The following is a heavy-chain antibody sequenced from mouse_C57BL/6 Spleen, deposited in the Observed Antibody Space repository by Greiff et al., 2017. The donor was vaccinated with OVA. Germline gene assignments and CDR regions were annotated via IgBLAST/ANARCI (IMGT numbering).Heavy chain of an antibody. V-gene: IGHV14-1*01. CDR3: TTDYGSVPYYFDY. CDR2: IEPEDGDT. D-gene: IGHD1-1*01. J-gene: IGHJ2*01. Sequence: EVQGVESGAELVRPGASVKLSCTASGFHIKDYYMHWVKQRSEQGREWIGRIEPEDGDTAYAPKFQGKATMTADTSSNTAYLQPRSLTSEDTAVYYCTTDYGSVPYYFDYWGQGTTLTVSS. CDR1: GFHIKDYY.